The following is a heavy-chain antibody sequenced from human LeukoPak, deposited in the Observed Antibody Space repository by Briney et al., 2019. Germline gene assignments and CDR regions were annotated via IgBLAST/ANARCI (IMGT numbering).Heavy chain of an antibody. Sequence: SVKVSCKASGYTFTGYYMHWVRQAPGQGLEWMGRIIPILGIANYAQKFQGRVTITADKSTSTAYMELSSLRSEDTAVYYCARVCGDYGSGTSGWFDPWGQGTLVTVSS. CDR3: ARVCGDYGSGTSGWFDP. J-gene: IGHJ5*02. D-gene: IGHD3-10*01. V-gene: IGHV1-69*04. CDR1: GYTFTGYY. CDR2: IIPILGIA.